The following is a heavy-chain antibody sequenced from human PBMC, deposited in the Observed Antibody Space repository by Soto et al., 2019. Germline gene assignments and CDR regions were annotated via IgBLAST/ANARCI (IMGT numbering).Heavy chain of an antibody. CDR2: ISPGDSDT. D-gene: IGHD5-12*01. CDR3: ARLLYGDGYTDSVLDY. V-gene: IGHV5-51*01. J-gene: IGHJ4*02. CDR1: GYRFTSYW. Sequence: GEALNLSSTGSGYRFTSYWIGGVRQMPGKGLEWMAIISPGDSDTRYSPSFQGQVTISADKSISTAYLQWSSLKASDTAMYYCARLLYGDGYTDSVLDYWGQGTLVTVSS.